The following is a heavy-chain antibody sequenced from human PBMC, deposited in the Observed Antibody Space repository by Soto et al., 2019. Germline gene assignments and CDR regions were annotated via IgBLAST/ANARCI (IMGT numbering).Heavy chain of an antibody. D-gene: IGHD3-22*01. CDR1: GYSISSGYY. J-gene: IGHJ4*02. CDR2: IYHSGST. CDR3: ARGYYDSSGYRFDY. V-gene: IGHV4-38-2*01. Sequence: SETLSLTCAVSGYSISSGYYWGWIRQPPGKGLEWIGSIYHSGSTYYNPSLKSRVTISVDTSKNQFSLKLSSVTAADTAVYYCARGYYDSSGYRFDYWGQGTLVTVSS.